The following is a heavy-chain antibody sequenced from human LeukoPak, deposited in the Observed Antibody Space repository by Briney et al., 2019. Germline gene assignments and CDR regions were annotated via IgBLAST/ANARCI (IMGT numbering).Heavy chain of an antibody. D-gene: IGHD6-6*01. CDR2: ISNDGRNK. CDR1: GFTFSRYG. CDR3: SGQYSSSSVVDY. V-gene: IGHV3-30*03. Sequence: GGSLRLSCAASGFTFSRYGMHWVRQAPGKGLEWVAVISNDGRNKFYADSVMGRFTISRDNSKNTLYLQMNSLRAEDTAIYYCSGQYSSSSVVDYWGQGTLVTVSS. J-gene: IGHJ4*02.